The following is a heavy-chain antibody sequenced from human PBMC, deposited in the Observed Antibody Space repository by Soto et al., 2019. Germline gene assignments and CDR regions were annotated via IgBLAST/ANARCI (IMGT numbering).Heavy chain of an antibody. Sequence: GASVKVSCKASGYTFTSYDINWVRQATGQGLEWMGWMNPNSGNTGYAQKFQGRVTMTRNTSISTAYMELSSLRSEDTAVYYCARVQWKYIVVVVAATPGSYYYYMDVWGKGTTVTVSS. CDR3: ARVQWKYIVVVVAATPGSYYYYMDV. V-gene: IGHV1-8*01. D-gene: IGHD2-15*01. J-gene: IGHJ6*03. CDR1: GYTFTSYD. CDR2: MNPNSGNT.